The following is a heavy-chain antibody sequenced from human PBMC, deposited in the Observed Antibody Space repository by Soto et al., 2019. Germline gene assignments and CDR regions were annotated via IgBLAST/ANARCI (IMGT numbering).Heavy chain of an antibody. J-gene: IGHJ3*02. CDR1: GFTFGDYA. V-gene: IGHV3-49*03. CDR2: IRSKAYGGTT. Sequence: GGSLRLSCTASGFTFGDYAMSWFRQAPGKGLEWVGFIRSKAYGGTTEYAASVKGRFTISRDDSKSIAYLQMNSLKTEDTAVYYCTRMSPRITMIVVALDAFDIWGQGTMVTVSS. D-gene: IGHD3-22*01. CDR3: TRMSPRITMIVVALDAFDI.